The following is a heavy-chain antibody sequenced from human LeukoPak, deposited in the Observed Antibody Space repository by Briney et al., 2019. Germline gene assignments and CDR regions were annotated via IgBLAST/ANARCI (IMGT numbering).Heavy chain of an antibody. Sequence: GGSLRLSCAASGFTFSNYAMHWVRQAPGKGLEWVSLISSGGTYEYYADSVKGRFTISRDNSKNTLYLQLNSLRAEDTAVYYCARDSTYYYDSGSSGPHYFDNWGQGNLVTASS. J-gene: IGHJ4*02. CDR1: GFTFSNYA. CDR3: ARDSTYYYDSGSSGPHYFDN. D-gene: IGHD3-10*01. V-gene: IGHV3-30*01. CDR2: ISSGGTYE.